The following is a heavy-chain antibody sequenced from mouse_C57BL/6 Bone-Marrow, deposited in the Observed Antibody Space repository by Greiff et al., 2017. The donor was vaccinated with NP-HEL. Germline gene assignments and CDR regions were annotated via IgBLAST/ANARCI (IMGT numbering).Heavy chain of an antibody. D-gene: IGHD2-1*01. V-gene: IGHV1-50*01. CDR2: IDPSDSYT. J-gene: IGHJ1*03. CDR1: GYTFTSYW. CDR3: ARRGGNYRWYFDV. Sequence: QVQLQQPGAELVKPGASVKLSCKASGYTFTSYWMQWVKQRPGQGLEWIGEIDPSDSYTTYNQKFKGKATLTVDTSSSTAYMQLSSLTSEDSAVYYCARRGGNYRWYFDVWGTGTTVTVSS.